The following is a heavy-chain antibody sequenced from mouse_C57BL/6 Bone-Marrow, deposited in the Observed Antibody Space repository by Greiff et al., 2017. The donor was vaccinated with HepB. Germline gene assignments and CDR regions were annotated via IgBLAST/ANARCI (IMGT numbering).Heavy chain of an antibody. CDR3: ARDYDDAMDY. J-gene: IGHJ4*01. Sequence: EVMLVESGGGLVKPGGSLKLSCAASGFTFSDYGMHWVRQAPEKGLEWVAYISSGSSTIYYADTVKGRFTISRDNAKNNLFLQMTSLRSEDTAMYYCARDYDDAMDYWGQGTSVTVSS. CDR1: GFTFSDYG. CDR2: ISSGSSTI. V-gene: IGHV5-17*01. D-gene: IGHD2-4*01.